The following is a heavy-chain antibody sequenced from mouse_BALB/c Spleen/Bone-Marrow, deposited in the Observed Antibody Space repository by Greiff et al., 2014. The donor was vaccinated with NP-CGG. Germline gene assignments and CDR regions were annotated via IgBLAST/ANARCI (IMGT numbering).Heavy chain of an antibody. CDR2: IDPANGNT. D-gene: IGHD2-4*01. V-gene: IGHV14-3*02. J-gene: IGHJ2*01. CDR1: GFNIKDTY. Sequence: VQLKESGAELVKPGASVKLSCTASGFNIKDTYMHWVKQRPEQGLEWIGRIDPANGNTKYDPKFQGKATITADTSSNTAYLQLSSLTSEDTAVYYCASYDYGYYFDYWGQDTTLTVSS. CDR3: ASYDYGYYFDY.